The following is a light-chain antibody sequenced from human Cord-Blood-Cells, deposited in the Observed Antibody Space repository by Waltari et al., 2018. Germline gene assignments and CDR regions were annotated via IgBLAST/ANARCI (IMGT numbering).Light chain of an antibody. CDR3: QQYGGPYT. J-gene: IGKJ2*01. CDR2: GAS. V-gene: IGKV3-20*01. CDR1: QSVSSSY. Sequence: ETVLTQSPGTLSLSPGERATLSCRASQSVSSSYLAWYQQKPGQAPRLLIYGASSRATAIPDRFSDSGSGTDYSLTISRLGPEVFAVYYCQQYGGPYTFGQEPKLAIK.